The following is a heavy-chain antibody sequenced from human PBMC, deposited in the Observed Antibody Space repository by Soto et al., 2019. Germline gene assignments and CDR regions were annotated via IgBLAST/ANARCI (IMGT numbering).Heavy chain of an antibody. CDR3: ARVPGGVGSGSFSYYYYGMDV. D-gene: IGHD3-10*01. Sequence: ASVKVSCKASGYTFTGYYMHWVRQAPGQGLEWMGWINPNSGGTNYAQKFQGRVTMTRDTSISTAYMELSRLRSDDTAVYYCARVPGGVGSGSFSYYYYGMDVWGQGTTVTVSS. CDR1: GYTFTGYY. V-gene: IGHV1-2*02. CDR2: INPNSGGT. J-gene: IGHJ6*02.